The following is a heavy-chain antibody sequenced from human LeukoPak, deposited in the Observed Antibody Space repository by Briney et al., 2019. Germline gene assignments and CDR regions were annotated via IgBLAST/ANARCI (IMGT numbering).Heavy chain of an antibody. J-gene: IGHJ4*02. V-gene: IGHV3-21*01. CDR1: GFTFSSYS. CDR2: ISTTSDYI. CDR3: ARGGIYSQGFDY. Sequence: GGSLRLSCAASGFTFSSYSMNWVRQAPGKELEWVSSISTTSDYIYYADSLKGRLTISRDNAKNSLYLQMNSLRAEDTAVYYCARGGIYSQGFDYWGQGTLVTVSS. D-gene: IGHD6-13*01.